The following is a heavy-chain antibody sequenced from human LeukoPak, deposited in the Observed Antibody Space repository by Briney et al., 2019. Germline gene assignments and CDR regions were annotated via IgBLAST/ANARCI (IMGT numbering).Heavy chain of an antibody. J-gene: IGHJ4*02. V-gene: IGHV1-69*05. CDR3: ARGHDYDFWSGYYTSYY. CDR2: IIPIFGTA. CDR1: GGTFSSYA. D-gene: IGHD3-3*01. Sequence: SVKVSCKASGGTFSSYAISWVRQAPGQGLEWMGGIIPIFGTANYAQKFQGRVTITTDESTSTAYMELSSLRSEDTAVYYCARGHDYDFWSGYYTSYYWGQGTLVTVSS.